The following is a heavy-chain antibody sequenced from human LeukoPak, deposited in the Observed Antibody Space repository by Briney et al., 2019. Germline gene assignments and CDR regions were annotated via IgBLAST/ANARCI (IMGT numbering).Heavy chain of an antibody. CDR3: ARGKVDTAMVPWDY. D-gene: IGHD5-18*01. J-gene: IGHJ4*02. CDR1: GGTFSSYA. Sequence: SVKVSCKASGGTFSSYAISWVRQAPGQGLEWMGGIIPIFGTANYAQKFQGRVTITADKSTSTAYMELSSLGSEDTAVYYCARGKVDTAMVPWDYWGQGTLVTVSS. V-gene: IGHV1-69*06. CDR2: IIPIFGTA.